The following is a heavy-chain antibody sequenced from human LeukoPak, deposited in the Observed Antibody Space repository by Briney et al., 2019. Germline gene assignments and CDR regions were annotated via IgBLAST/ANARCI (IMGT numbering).Heavy chain of an antibody. J-gene: IGHJ3*02. V-gene: IGHV3-23*01. CDR2: IVGSADST. D-gene: IGHD1-14*01. CDR1: GFTFSSYA. Sequence: GGSLRLSCAASGFTFSSYAMSWVRQAPGKGLEWVSTIVGSADSTYYADSVKGRFTISRDNSKNTLYLQMNNLRAEDTAVYYCARPHNRSLDNAFDIWGQGTRVTVSS. CDR3: ARPHNRSLDNAFDI.